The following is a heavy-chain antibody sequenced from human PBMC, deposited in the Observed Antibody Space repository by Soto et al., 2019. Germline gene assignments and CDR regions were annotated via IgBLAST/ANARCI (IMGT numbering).Heavy chain of an antibody. V-gene: IGHV4-39*01. CDR1: GGSISSTNYY. Sequence: SETLSLTCTVSGGSISSTNYYWAWVRQPPGKGLEWIGSLSYTGSPSYNPSLKNRVTISVDTSKNRFSLRLDSVSAADPASYYCARGGHPAVKAYDIWGQGAMVTVSS. D-gene: IGHD2-21*01. CDR3: ARGGHPAVKAYDI. J-gene: IGHJ3*02. CDR2: LSYTGSP.